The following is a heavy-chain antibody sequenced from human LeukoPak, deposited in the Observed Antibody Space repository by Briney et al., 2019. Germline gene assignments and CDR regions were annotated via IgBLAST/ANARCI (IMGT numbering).Heavy chain of an antibody. CDR2: TNHSGST. D-gene: IGHD7-27*01. CDR1: GGSFSGYY. J-gene: IGHJ5*02. V-gene: IGHV4-34*01. CDR3: ARGATLTGDLRGWFDP. Sequence: PSETLSLTCAVYGGSFSGYYWSWIRQPPGKGLEWIGETNHSGSTNYNPSLKSRVTISVDTSKNQFSLKLSSVTAADTAVYYCARGATLTGDLRGWFDPWGQGTLVTVSS.